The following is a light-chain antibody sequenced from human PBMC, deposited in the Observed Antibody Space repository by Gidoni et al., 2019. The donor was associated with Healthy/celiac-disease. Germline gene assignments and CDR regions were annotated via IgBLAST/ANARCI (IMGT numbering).Light chain of an antibody. CDR3: QQSDSTPLT. J-gene: IGKJ3*01. CDR1: QSISSY. V-gene: IGKV1-39*01. Sequence: IQMTQSPSSLSASVGDRVTITCRASQSISSYLNWYQQKPGKAPKLLIYASSSLQSGVQSRFRGSGAGTDFTLTISSLQPEYLATYYCQQSDSTPLTFGPGTKVDIK. CDR2: ASS.